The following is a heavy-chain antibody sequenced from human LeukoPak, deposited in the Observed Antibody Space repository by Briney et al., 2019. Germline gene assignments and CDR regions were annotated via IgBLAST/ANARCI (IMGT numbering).Heavy chain of an antibody. D-gene: IGHD2-2*02. V-gene: IGHV1-18*01. CDR2: ISAYNGNT. CDR3: ASRYFCSSTSCYTFDY. CDR1: GYTFTSYG. J-gene: IGHJ4*02. Sequence: ASVKVSCKASGYTFTSYGISWVRQAPGQGLEWMGWISAYNGNTNYAQKLQGRVTMTTDTSTSTAYMELRSLRSDDTAVYYCASRYFCSSTSCYTFDYWGQGTLVTVSS.